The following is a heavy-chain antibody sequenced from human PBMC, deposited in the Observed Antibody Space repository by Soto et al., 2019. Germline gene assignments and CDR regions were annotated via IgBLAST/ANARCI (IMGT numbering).Heavy chain of an antibody. J-gene: IGHJ3*02. Sequence: EVRLVESGGGLVKPGGSLRLSCAASGFTFSGHNMNWVRQAPGKGLEWVSSISRGSSYIYYADSVRGRFTISRDNTKNSLYLQMNSLRAEDTAVYYCARAFITMVRGVISGHDAFDIWGQGTMVTVSS. CDR1: GFTFSGHN. D-gene: IGHD3-10*01. V-gene: IGHV3-21*01. CDR2: ISRGSSYI. CDR3: ARAFITMVRGVISGHDAFDI.